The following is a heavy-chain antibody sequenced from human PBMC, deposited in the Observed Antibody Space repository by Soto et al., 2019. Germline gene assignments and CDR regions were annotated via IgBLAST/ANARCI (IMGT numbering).Heavy chain of an antibody. J-gene: IGHJ5*02. CDR2: IYYSGST. CDR1: GGSISSGGYY. V-gene: IGHV4-31*03. D-gene: IGHD3-10*01. CDR3: ARGELLSNWFDP. Sequence: PSETLSLTCTVSGGSISSGGYYWSRIRQHPGKGLEWIGYIYYSGSTYYNPSLKSRVTISVDTSKNQFSLKLSSVTAADTAVYYCARGELLSNWFDPWGQGTLVTVSS.